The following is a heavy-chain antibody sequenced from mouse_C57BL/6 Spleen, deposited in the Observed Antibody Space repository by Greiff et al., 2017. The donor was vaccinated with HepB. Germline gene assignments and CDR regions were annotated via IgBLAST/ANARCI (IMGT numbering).Heavy chain of an antibody. D-gene: IGHD1-1*01. J-gene: IGHJ3*01. CDR2: ISYDGSN. V-gene: IGHV3-6*01. Sequence: DVQLQESGPGLVKPSQSLSLTCSVTGYSITSGYYWNWIRQFPGNKLEWMGYISYDGSNNYNPSLKNRISITRDTSKNQFFLKLNSVTTEDTATYYCARGHYYGSSYEWFAYWGQGTLVTVSA. CDR3: ARGHYYGSSYEWFAY. CDR1: GYSITSGYY.